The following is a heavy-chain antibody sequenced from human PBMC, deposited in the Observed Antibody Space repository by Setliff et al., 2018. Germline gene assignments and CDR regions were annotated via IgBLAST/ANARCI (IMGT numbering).Heavy chain of an antibody. CDR3: ARAPSVELVTIRTNSWFTY. V-gene: IGHV1-18*01. J-gene: IGHJ4*02. CDR2: ISVYNGDT. CDR1: GYTFRNYA. Sequence: ASVKVSCKASGYTFRNYAFAWVRQAPGKGLEWVGWISVYNGDTNYAQKFQGRVTLTTDTSTSTAYMELSSLTSDDSAFYYCARAPSVELVTIRTNSWFTYWGQGTLVTVSS. D-gene: IGHD5-18*01.